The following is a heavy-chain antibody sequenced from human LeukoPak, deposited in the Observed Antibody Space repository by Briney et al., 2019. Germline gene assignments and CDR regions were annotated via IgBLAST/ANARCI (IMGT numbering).Heavy chain of an antibody. Sequence: ASVKASCKASGYTFTSYGISWVRQAPGQGLEWMGWISAYNGNTNYAQKLQGRVTMTTDTSTSTAYMELRSLRSDDTAVYYCARIGYCSSTSCYEEYGMDVWGQGTTVTVSS. CDR2: ISAYNGNT. V-gene: IGHV1-18*01. D-gene: IGHD2-2*01. CDR3: ARIGYCSSTSCYEEYGMDV. CDR1: GYTFTSYG. J-gene: IGHJ6*02.